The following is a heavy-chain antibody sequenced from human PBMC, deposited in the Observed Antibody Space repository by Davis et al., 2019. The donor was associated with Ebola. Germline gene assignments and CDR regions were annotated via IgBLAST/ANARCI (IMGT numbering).Heavy chain of an antibody. Sequence: GESLKISCKGSEYRFANYWIGWVRQTPGKGLEWMGMIYPSDSDTRYSPSFQGQVIISADQSISTAYLQWDSLQASDTAVYYCARQEALYGSIDNWGQGTLVTVSS. CDR1: EYRFANYW. J-gene: IGHJ4*02. CDR3: ARQEALYGSIDN. V-gene: IGHV5-51*01. CDR2: IYPSDSDT. D-gene: IGHD6-13*01.